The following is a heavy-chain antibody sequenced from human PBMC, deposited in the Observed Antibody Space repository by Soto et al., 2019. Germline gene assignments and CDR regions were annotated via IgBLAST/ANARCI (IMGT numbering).Heavy chain of an antibody. V-gene: IGHV6-1*02. CDR3: ARERGVLSEAFDI. Sequence: QVQLQQSGPGLVKPSQTLSVTCAISGDSVSSNSAAWNWIRQSPSRGLEWLGRTYYRSQWYRGYEPFVKSRITINPDPSKNHFSLQLNSVTPEDTAVYSCARERGVLSEAFDIWGRGTMVTVSS. CDR1: GDSVSSNSAA. CDR2: TYYRSQWYR. J-gene: IGHJ3*02. D-gene: IGHD3-16*02.